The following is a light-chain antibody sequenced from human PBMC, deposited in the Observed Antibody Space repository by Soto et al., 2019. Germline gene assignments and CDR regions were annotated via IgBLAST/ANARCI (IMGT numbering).Light chain of an antibody. CDR2: GAS. CDR3: QQYNSWTLT. Sequence: EILMTQSPATRSLSPGERATLPCRASQSLSGYLAWYQQKPGQAPRLLIYGASNRDTGIPDRFSGSGSGTDFTLTISRLQPEDFAVYYCQQYNSWTLTFGGGTKVDIK. CDR1: QSLSGY. J-gene: IGKJ4*01. V-gene: IGKV3-15*01.